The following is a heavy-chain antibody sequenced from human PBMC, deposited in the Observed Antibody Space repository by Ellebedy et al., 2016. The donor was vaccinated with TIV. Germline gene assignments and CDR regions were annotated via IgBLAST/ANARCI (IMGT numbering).Heavy chain of an antibody. CDR1: GFTFSSYG. V-gene: IGHV3-30*03. CDR3: ATLSKALYYFDY. J-gene: IGHJ4*02. D-gene: IGHD3-3*02. Sequence: GESLKISCAASGFTFSSYGMHWVRQAPGKGLEWVAVISYDGSNKYYADSVKGRFTISRDNSKNTLYLQMNSLRAEDTAVYYCATLSKALYYFDYWGQGTLVTVSS. CDR2: ISYDGSNK.